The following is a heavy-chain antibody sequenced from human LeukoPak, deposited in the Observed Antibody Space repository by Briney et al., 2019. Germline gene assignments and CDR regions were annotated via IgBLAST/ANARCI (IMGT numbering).Heavy chain of an antibody. CDR1: GGSISSSSYY. D-gene: IGHD1-26*01. V-gene: IGHV4-39*01. Sequence: SETLSLTCTVSGGSISSSSYYWGWIRQPPGKGLEWIGSIYYSGSTYYNASLQSRVTISIDTSKNQFSLRLSSVTAADTAMYYCAKSGGYGLIDYRGQGTLVTVSS. J-gene: IGHJ4*02. CDR3: AKSGGYGLIDY. CDR2: IYYSGST.